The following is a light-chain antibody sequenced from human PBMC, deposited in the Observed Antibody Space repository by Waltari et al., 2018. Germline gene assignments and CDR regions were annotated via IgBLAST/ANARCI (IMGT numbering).Light chain of an antibody. J-gene: IGKJ1*01. CDR2: EAT. CDR1: QSVRRF. V-gene: IGKV3-20*01. CDR3: QKYGTLPAT. Sequence: EIVLTQSPGTLSLSPGERATLSCRASQSVRRFLAWYQQKLGQAPRLLSYEATSRATGIPDRFSGSGFGTDFSLIISRLEPEDFAVYYCQKYGTLPATFGQGTKVEIK.